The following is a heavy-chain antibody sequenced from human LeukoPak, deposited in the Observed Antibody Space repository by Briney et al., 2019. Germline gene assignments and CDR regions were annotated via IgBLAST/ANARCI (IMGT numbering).Heavy chain of an antibody. J-gene: IGHJ5*02. V-gene: IGHV1-18*01. CDR2: ISAYNGDT. CDR1: GYTFTSYG. D-gene: IGHD3-9*01. Sequence: ASVTVSCKASGYTFTSYGISWVRQAPGQGLEWMGWISAYNGDTNYAQKFQGRVTISTDRSTSTAYMELRSLRFDDTAIYYCAKDWHILTGRNCFDPWGQGTLVTVSS. CDR3: AKDWHILTGRNCFDP.